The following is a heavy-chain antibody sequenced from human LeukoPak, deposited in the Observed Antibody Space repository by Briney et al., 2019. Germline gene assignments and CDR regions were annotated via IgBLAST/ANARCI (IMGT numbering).Heavy chain of an antibody. CDR2: IWYDGSNK. D-gene: IGHD6-13*01. V-gene: IGHV3-33*08. J-gene: IGHJ6*03. Sequence: GRSLRLSCAASGFTFSSYGMHWVRQAPGKGLEWVAVIWYDGSNKYYADSVKGRFTISRDNSKNTLYLQMNSLRAEDTAAYYCARIAGYYYYMDVWGKGTTVTVSS. CDR1: GFTFSSYG. CDR3: ARIAGYYYYMDV.